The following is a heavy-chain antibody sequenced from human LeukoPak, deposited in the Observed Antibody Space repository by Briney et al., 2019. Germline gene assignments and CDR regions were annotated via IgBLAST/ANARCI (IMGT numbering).Heavy chain of an antibody. V-gene: IGHV3-23*01. D-gene: IGHD2-2*01. CDR2: ISGSGGST. J-gene: IGHJ6*02. CDR3: ARDRGTTPKYYYGTDV. CDR1: GFTFSSYA. Sequence: GGSLRLSCAASGFTFSSYAMSWVRQTPGKGLEWVSAISGSGGSTYYADSVKGRFAISRDNFKNTLYLQMNSLRAEDTAVYYCARDRGTTPKYYYGTDVWGQGTTVAVSS.